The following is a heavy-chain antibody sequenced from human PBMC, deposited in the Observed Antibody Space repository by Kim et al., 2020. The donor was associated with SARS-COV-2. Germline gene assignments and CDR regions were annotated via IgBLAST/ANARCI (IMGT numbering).Heavy chain of an antibody. J-gene: IGHJ3*02. CDR3: ARGKKIGGTGDAVDI. D-gene: IGHD2-15*01. CDR1: GDSVSSNTAA. V-gene: IGHV6-1*01. CDR2: TYYRSKWYN. Sequence: SQTLSLTCAISGDSVSSNTAAWNWIRQSPSRGLEWLGRTYYRSKWYNDYAISVRGRITVNPDTSKNQFSLQLNSVTPEDTAVYYCARGKKIGGTGDAVDIWGQGTMVTVSS.